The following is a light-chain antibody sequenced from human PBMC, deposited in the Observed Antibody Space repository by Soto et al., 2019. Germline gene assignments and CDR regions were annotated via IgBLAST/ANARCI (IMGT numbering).Light chain of an antibody. CDR2: GAS. V-gene: IGKV3-15*01. Sequence: EIVMTQSPATLSVSPGERATLSCRASQSVSSYLAWYQHKPGQAPRLLIYGASTRATGIAVRFSGSGSGTEFTLTISSLQSEDFAVYYCQQYNAWPLTFGGGTKVEIK. CDR1: QSVSSY. CDR3: QQYNAWPLT. J-gene: IGKJ4*01.